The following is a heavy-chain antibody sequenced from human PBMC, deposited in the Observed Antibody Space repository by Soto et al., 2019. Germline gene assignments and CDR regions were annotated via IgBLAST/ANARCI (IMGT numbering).Heavy chain of an antibody. D-gene: IGHD6-6*01. V-gene: IGHV3-30*03. CDR1: GFTFSSYA. CDR2: KSIRGGDE. Sequence: QVQLVESGGGVVQPGKSLRLSCAASGFTFSSYAMHWARQAPGKGLEWVTVKSIRGGDEYYAESVRGRFTISRDDSKNTLYLQMDSLRVEDTAVYYCARGTIVARQHLDYWGQGTLVTVSS. J-gene: IGHJ4*02. CDR3: ARGTIVARQHLDY.